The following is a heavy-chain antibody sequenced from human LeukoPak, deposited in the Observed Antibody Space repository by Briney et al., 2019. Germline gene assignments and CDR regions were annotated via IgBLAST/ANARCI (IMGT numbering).Heavy chain of an antibody. CDR3: ARGEQWLVLVNAFDI. CDR1: GYTFTSYD. Sequence: GASVKVSCKASGYTFTSYDINWVRQSTGQGLEWMGWMNPNSGNTGYAQKFQGRVTMTRNTSISTAYMELSGLRSEDTAVYYCARGEQWLVLVNAFDIWGQGTMVTVSS. J-gene: IGHJ3*02. V-gene: IGHV1-8*01. D-gene: IGHD6-19*01. CDR2: MNPNSGNT.